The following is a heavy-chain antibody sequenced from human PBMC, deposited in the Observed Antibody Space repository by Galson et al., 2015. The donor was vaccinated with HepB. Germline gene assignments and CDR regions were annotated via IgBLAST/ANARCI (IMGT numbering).Heavy chain of an antibody. D-gene: IGHD3-16*02. CDR1: GYTFTSYY. CDR2: INPSGGST. Sequence: SVKVSCKASGYTFTSYYMHWVRQAPGQGLEWMGVINPSGGSTSYAQKFQGRVTMSRDTSTSTVYMELSSLRSEDTAVYYCGRGPHYDYVWGSYRARDWFDPWGQGTLVTVSS. V-gene: IGHV1-46*03. CDR3: GRGPHYDYVWGSYRARDWFDP. J-gene: IGHJ5*02.